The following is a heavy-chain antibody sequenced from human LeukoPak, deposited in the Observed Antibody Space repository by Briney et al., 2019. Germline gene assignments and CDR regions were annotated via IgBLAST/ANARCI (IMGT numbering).Heavy chain of an antibody. CDR2: INTGNSNT. J-gene: IGHJ4*02. D-gene: IGHD4-17*01. CDR3: ARSFGDYSHFDY. Sequence: GASVKVSCKASGYTFTSYTIHWVRQAPGQRLEWMGWINTGNSNTKYSQKLQGRVIITKDTSARTAYVELSSLKSEDMAMYYCARSFGDYSHFDYWGQGTLVTVSS. CDR1: GYTFTSYT. V-gene: IGHV1-3*04.